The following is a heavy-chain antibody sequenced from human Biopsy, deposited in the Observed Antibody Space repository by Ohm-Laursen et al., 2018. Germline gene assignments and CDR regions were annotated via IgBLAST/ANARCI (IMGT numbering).Heavy chain of an antibody. V-gene: IGHV4-59*01. J-gene: IGHJ5*02. D-gene: IGHD3-3*01. CDR2: VYNGGIT. CDR1: GGSIISYY. Sequence: SETLSLTCSVSGGSIISYYWTWIRQPPGKGLEWIGHVYNGGITNSNPSLKSRVTISKDTSKNQFSLQVNSVTTADTAVYYCARTPRDSFWSGSYKRGLWFDPWGQGTLVSVSS. CDR3: ARTPRDSFWSGSYKRGLWFDP.